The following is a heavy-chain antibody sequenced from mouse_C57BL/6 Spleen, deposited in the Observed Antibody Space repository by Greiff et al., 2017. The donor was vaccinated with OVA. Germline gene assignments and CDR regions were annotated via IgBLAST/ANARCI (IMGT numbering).Heavy chain of an antibody. V-gene: IGHV1-80*01. CDR1: GYAFSSYW. CDR3: ARSPSTRYFDG. Sequence: VQLVQSGAELVKPGASVKISCKASGYAFSSYWMNWVKQRPGKGLEWIGQIYPGDGDTNYNGKFKGKATLTADKSSSTAYMQLSSLTSEDSAVYFCARSPSTRYFDGWGKGTTLTVSS. D-gene: IGHD1-1*01. J-gene: IGHJ2*01. CDR2: IYPGDGDT.